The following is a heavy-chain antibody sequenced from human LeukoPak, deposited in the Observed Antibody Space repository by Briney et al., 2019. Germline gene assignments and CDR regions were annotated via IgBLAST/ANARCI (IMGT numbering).Heavy chain of an antibody. CDR1: GFTFSSYG. Sequence: GGSLRLSCAASGFTFSSYGMNWVRQAPGKGLEWVSYISSSGSTIYYADSVKGRFTISRDNSKNTLYLQMNSLRAEDTAVYYCAKDEGYCSGGSCYPNSYYFDYWGQGTLVTVSS. D-gene: IGHD2-15*01. J-gene: IGHJ4*02. CDR2: ISSSGSTI. CDR3: AKDEGYCSGGSCYPNSYYFDY. V-gene: IGHV3-48*01.